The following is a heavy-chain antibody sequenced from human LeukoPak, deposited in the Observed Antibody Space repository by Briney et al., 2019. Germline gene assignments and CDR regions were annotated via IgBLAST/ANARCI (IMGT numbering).Heavy chain of an antibody. Sequence: PGRSLRLSCAASGFTFSTYAMHWVRQAPGKGLEWVAVISYDGSSKYYADSVKGRFTISRDNSKNTLYLQMNSLRAEDTAVYFCAKDKDYSSWYMEWFDPWGQGTLVTVSS. D-gene: IGHD6-13*01. V-gene: IGHV3-30*04. CDR2: ISYDGSSK. CDR3: AKDKDYSSWYMEWFDP. CDR1: GFTFSTYA. J-gene: IGHJ5*02.